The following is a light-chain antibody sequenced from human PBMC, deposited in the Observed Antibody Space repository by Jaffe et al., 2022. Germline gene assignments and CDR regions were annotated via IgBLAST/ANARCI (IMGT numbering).Light chain of an antibody. CDR3: QQRRNWPLT. CDR2: DAY. Sequence: EIVLTQSPATLSLSPGERATLSCRASQSVNNYLAWYQQKPGQAPRLLIYDAYNRATGIPARFSGSGSGTDFTLTISSLDPEDFAVYYCQQRRNWPLTFGGGTKVEIK. CDR1: QSVNNY. J-gene: IGKJ4*01. V-gene: IGKV3-11*01.